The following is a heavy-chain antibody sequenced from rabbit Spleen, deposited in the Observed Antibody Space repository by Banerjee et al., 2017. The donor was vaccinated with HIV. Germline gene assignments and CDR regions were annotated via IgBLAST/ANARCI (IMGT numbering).Heavy chain of an antibody. J-gene: IGHJ4*01. CDR3: ARDDIYAPYFSIVYALNL. Sequence: QSLEESGGDLVKPEGSLTLTCTASGFSFSSSDYMCWVRQAPGKGLEWISCIAGSSSAFTYSATWAQGRFTCSKTSSTTVTLQMTSLTVADTATYFCARDDIYAPYFSIVYALNLWGPGTLVTVS. V-gene: IGHV1S40*01. D-gene: IGHD1-1*01. CDR2: IAGSSSAFT. CDR1: GFSFSSSDY.